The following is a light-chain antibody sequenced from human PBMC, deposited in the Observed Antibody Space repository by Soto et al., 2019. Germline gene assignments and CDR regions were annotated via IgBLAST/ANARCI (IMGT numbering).Light chain of an antibody. Sequence: QSVLTQPASVSGSPGQSITISCTGTSSDVGGYNYVSWYQQHPGKAPQLMIYDVSNRPSGVSNRFSGSKSGNTASLTISGLQAEDEADDYCSSYTSSSTLVVFGGGTKVTVL. V-gene: IGLV2-14*01. CDR2: DVS. CDR1: SSDVGGYNY. CDR3: SSYTSSSTLVV. J-gene: IGLJ2*01.